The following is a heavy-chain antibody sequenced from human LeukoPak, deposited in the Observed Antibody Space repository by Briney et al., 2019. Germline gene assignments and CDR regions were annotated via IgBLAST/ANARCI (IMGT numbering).Heavy chain of an antibody. CDR1: GGSFSGYY. CDR3: ARLRRSSPAYYYYMDV. V-gene: IGHV4-34*01. Sequence: SETLSLTCAVYGGSFSGYYWSWIRQPPGKGLEWIGEINHSGSTNYNPSLKSRVTISVDTSKNQFSLKLSSVTAADTAVYYCARLRRSSPAYYYYMDVWGKGTTVTVSS. J-gene: IGHJ6*03. CDR2: INHSGST.